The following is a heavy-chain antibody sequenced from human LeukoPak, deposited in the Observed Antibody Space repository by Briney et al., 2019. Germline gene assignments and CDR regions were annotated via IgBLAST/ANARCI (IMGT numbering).Heavy chain of an antibody. D-gene: IGHD3-3*01. J-gene: IGHJ6*02. Sequence: PGGSLRLSCVASGFTFSSYAMSWVRQAPGKGLEWVSAISGSGGSTYYADSVKGRFTISRDNSKNTLYLQMNSLRAEDTAVYYCARDYDFWSGFSSRSYYGMDVWGQGTTVTVSS. V-gene: IGHV3-23*01. CDR3: ARDYDFWSGFSSRSYYGMDV. CDR2: ISGSGGST. CDR1: GFTFSSYA.